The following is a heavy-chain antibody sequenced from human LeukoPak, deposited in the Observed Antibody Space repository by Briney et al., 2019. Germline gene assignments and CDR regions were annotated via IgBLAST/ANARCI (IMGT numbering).Heavy chain of an antibody. J-gene: IGHJ4*02. CDR2: FYYSGIT. Sequence: SETLSLTRTVSGGSISSSGYYWGWIRQPPGKGLEWIGSFYYSGITYYNPSLKSRVTISVDTSKNQFSLKLSSLTAADTAVYYCASQAYSTTWAADVTVFDYWGRGALVTVSS. CDR3: ASQAYSTTWAADVTVFDY. CDR1: GGSISSSGYY. D-gene: IGHD6-13*01. V-gene: IGHV4-39*07.